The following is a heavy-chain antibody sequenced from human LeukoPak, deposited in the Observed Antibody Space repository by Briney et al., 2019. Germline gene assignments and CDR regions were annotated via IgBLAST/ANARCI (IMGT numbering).Heavy chain of an antibody. V-gene: IGHV3-33*01. CDR2: IWYDGSNK. J-gene: IGHJ4*02. Sequence: GGSLRLSCAASGFTFSNYGMHWVRQAPGKGLEWVALIWYDGSNKYYTDSVKGRLTTSRDNSKDTLFLQMNSLRAEDTAVYYCAREGPRGNSQFDYWGQGTLVTVSS. CDR1: GFTFSNYG. CDR3: AREGPRGNSQFDY. D-gene: IGHD4-23*01.